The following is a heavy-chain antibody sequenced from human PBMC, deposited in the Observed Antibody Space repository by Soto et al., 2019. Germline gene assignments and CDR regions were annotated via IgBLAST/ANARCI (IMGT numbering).Heavy chain of an antibody. CDR1: GGTFSSYA. J-gene: IGHJ4*02. D-gene: IGHD6-13*01. V-gene: IGHV1-69*01. CDR2: IIPIFGTA. CDR3: AAHWCGSSCRQGYFDY. Sequence: QVQLVQSGAEVKKPGSSVKVSCKASGGTFSSYAISWVRHAPGQGLEWMGGIIPIFGTANYAQKFQGRVTITADESTSTAYMELSCLRSEDTAVYYCAAHWCGSSCRQGYFDYWGQGTLVTVSS.